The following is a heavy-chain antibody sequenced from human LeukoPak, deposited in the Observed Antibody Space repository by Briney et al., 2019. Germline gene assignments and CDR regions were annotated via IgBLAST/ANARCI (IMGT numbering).Heavy chain of an antibody. V-gene: IGHV3-48*03. J-gene: IGHJ3*02. CDR2: ISSSGTTI. CDR1: GFTFSSYD. Sequence: GGSLRLSCAASGFTFSSYDMNWVRQAPGKGLEWVSFISSSGTTIDYADFVKGRFTISRDNTKNSLYLQMNSLSVEDTAIYHCARSFDIWGQGTMVTVSP. CDR3: ARSFDI.